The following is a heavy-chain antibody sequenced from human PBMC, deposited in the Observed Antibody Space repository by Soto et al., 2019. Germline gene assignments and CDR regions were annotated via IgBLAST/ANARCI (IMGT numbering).Heavy chain of an antibody. D-gene: IGHD3-22*01. CDR1: GFTFSSYA. J-gene: IGHJ4*02. CDR2: ISGSGGST. V-gene: IGHV3-23*01. CDR3: AKDSSGYYGWPSRFDY. Sequence: PGGSLRLSCAASGFTFSSYAMSWVRQAPGKGLEWVSAISGSGGSTYYADSVKGRFTISRDNSKNTLYLQMNSLRAEDTAVYYCAKDSSGYYGWPSRFDYWGQGTLVTVSS.